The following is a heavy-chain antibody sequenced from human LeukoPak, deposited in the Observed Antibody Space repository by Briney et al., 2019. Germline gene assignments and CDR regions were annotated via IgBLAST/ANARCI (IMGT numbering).Heavy chain of an antibody. Sequence: GESLKISCKDSGYSFTSYWIGWVRQMPGKGLEWMGIIYPGDSDTRYSPSFQGQVTISADKSISTAYLQWSSLKASDTAMYYCARHTYYYDSSGSPGGDHWGQGTLVTVSS. CDR3: ARHTYYYDSSGSPGGDH. V-gene: IGHV5-51*01. CDR2: IYPGDSDT. CDR1: GYSFTSYW. J-gene: IGHJ4*02. D-gene: IGHD3-22*01.